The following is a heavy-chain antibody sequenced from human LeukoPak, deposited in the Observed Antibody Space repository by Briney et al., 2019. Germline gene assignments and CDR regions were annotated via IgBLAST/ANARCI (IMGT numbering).Heavy chain of an antibody. CDR3: AKVHAKNRFGELLIGNEGNSFDY. Sequence: GGSLRLSCAASGFTFNTYSMSWVRQAPGKGLEWVSIISRTSESIFYADSVKGRFTISRDNSKNTLYVQVNSLRAEDTAVYYCAKVHAKNRFGELLIGNEGNSFDYWGQGTLVTVSS. CDR2: ISRTSESI. D-gene: IGHD3-10*01. J-gene: IGHJ4*02. CDR1: GFTFNTYS. V-gene: IGHV3-23*01.